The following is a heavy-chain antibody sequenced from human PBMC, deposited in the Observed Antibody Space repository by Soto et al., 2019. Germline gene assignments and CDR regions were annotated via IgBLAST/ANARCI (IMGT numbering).Heavy chain of an antibody. CDR2: IYYSGST. D-gene: IGHD2-21*01. Sequence: QVQLQESGPGLVKPSQTLSLTCTVSGGSISSGGYYWSWIRQHPGKGLEWIGYIYYSGSTYYNPSLKSRXTIRVXXSKNQFSLKLSSVTAADTAVYYCARDGGAYYAFDIWGQGTMVTVSS. V-gene: IGHV4-31*03. CDR3: ARDGGAYYAFDI. J-gene: IGHJ3*02. CDR1: GGSISSGGYY.